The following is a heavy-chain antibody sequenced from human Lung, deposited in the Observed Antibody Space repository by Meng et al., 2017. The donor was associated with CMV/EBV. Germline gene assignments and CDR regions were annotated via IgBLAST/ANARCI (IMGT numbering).Heavy chain of an antibody. J-gene: IGHJ4*02. CDR2: ISWDGGST. Sequence: GGSLRLXCAASGFTFDDYTMHWVRQAPGKGLEWVSLISWDGGSTYYADSVKGRFTISRDNSKNSLYLQMNSLRTEDTALYYCAKEGRYCSSTSCFYYFDYWGQGXLVTGS. D-gene: IGHD2-2*01. V-gene: IGHV3-43*01. CDR1: GFTFDDYT. CDR3: AKEGRYCSSTSCFYYFDY.